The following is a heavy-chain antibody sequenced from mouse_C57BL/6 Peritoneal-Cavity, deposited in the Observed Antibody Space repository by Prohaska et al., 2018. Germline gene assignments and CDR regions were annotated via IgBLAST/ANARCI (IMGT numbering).Heavy chain of an antibody. CDR2: INPYNGGT. CDR3: ARYHYYAMDY. V-gene: IGHV1-19*01. Sequence: HGKSLEWIGVINPYNGGTSYNQKFKGKATLTVDKSSSTAYMELNSLTSEDSAVYYCARYHYYAMDYWGQGTSVTVSS. J-gene: IGHJ4*01.